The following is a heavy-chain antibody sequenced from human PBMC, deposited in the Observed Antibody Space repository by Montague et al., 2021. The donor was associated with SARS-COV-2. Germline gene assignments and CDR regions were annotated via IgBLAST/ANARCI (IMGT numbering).Heavy chain of an antibody. CDR3: ARPGSVSGWFYFDD. J-gene: IGHJ4*02. CDR2: LSSSGST. CDR1: GESIDRDTYY. D-gene: IGHD6-19*01. V-gene: IGHV4-39*02. Sequence: SETLSLTCIVSGESIDRDTYYWGWIRQSPGKGLEWIGSLSSSGSTYYNPSLRSRVTISMDTSKNHFSLKVNSVPATDTAVYFCARPGSVSGWFYFDDWGQGTLVSVSS.